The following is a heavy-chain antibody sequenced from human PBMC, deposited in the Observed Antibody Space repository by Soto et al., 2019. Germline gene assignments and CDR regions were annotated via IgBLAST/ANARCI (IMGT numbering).Heavy chain of an antibody. Sequence: PSETLSLTCTVSGGSISGYYWNWIWQPPGKGLEWIGYVYHNGVTKYNPSLKSRVTISVDTSKNQFSLKLTSVTAADTAVYYCARSVFPWGQGTLVTVSS. CDR2: VYHNGVT. CDR1: GGSISGYY. J-gene: IGHJ5*02. V-gene: IGHV4-59*12. CDR3: ARSVFP.